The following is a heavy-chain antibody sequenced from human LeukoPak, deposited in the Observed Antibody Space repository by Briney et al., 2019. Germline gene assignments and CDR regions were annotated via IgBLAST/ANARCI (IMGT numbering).Heavy chain of an antibody. CDR2: ISSSSSYI. Sequence: GGSLRLSCAASGFTFSSYAMSWVRQAPGKGLEWVSSISSSSSYIYYADSVKGRFTISRDNAKNSLYLQMNSLRAEDTAVYYCARESIAAASGPDPYYFDYWGQGTLVTVSS. J-gene: IGHJ4*02. V-gene: IGHV3-21*01. CDR1: GFTFSSYA. CDR3: ARESIAAASGPDPYYFDY. D-gene: IGHD6-13*01.